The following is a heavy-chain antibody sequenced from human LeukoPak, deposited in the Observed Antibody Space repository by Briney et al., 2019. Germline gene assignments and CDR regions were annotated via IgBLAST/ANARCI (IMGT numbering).Heavy chain of an antibody. J-gene: IGHJ4*02. CDR1: CSSISSSSYY. V-gene: IGHV4-39*01. CDR3: ASTASYSSGWHSPYYFDY. Sequence: SETLSLTSTVSCSSISSSSYYWGWIRQPPVKGLEWIGSIYYSGSTYYNPYLKIRVTISVDTSKNQFYLKLSSVTAADTAVYYCASTASYSSGWHSPYYFDYWGQGTLVTVSS. D-gene: IGHD6-19*01. CDR2: IYYSGST.